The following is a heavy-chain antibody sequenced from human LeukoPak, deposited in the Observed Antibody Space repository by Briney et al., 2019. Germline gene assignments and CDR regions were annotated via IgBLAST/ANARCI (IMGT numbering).Heavy chain of an antibody. J-gene: IGHJ4*02. CDR2: ISGSGDST. CDR1: GFTFSSYG. CDR3: AKDHFPRRVGYNGRESDY. D-gene: IGHD5-24*01. V-gene: IGHV3-23*01. Sequence: GGSLRLSCAASGFTFSSYGMNWVRQAPGKGLEWISSISGSGDSTDYADSVKGRFTISRDNSKNTLYLQMNSLRVEDTAVYYCAKDHFPRRVGYNGRESDYWGQGTLVTISS.